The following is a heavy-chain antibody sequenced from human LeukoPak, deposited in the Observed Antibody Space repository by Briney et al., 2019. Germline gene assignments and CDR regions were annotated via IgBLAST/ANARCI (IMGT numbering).Heavy chain of an antibody. CDR2: ISDTGRT. CDR1: GGSVSSGSNY. CDR3: ARVWNDDN. J-gene: IGHJ4*02. D-gene: IGHD1-1*01. V-gene: IGHV4-61*01. Sequence: PSETLSLTCTVSGGSVSSGSNYWSWIRQPPGKGLEWIGYISDTGRTEYNASLKSRVTISVDTSKNQFSLKLNSVTAADTAVYYRARVWNDDNWGQGTLVTVSS.